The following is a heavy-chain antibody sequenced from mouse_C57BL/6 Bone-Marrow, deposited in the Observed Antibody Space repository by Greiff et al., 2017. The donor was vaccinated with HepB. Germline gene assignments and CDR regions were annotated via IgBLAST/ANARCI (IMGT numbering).Heavy chain of an antibody. D-gene: IGHD2-4*01. CDR3: ARDYDYDVGFAY. Sequence: QVQLKQPGAELVMPGASVKLSCKASGYTFTSYWMHWVKQRPGQGLEWIGEIDPSDSYTNYNQKFKGKSTLTVDKSSSTAYMQLSSLTSEDSAVYYCARDYDYDVGFAYWGQGTLVTVSA. CDR1: GYTFTSYW. V-gene: IGHV1-69*01. J-gene: IGHJ3*01. CDR2: IDPSDSYT.